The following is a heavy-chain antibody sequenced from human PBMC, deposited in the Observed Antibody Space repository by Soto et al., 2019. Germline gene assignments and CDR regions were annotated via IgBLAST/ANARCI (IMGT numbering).Heavy chain of an antibody. CDR1: GFAFSSYA. CDR2: ISSNGGST. CDR3: VKGRTYCSGGSCGRYFDY. V-gene: IGHV3-64D*06. Sequence: GGSLRLSCSASGFAFSSYAMHWVRQAPGKGLEYVSAISSNGGSTYYADSLKGRFTISRDNSKNTLYLQMSSLRAEDTAVYYCVKGRTYCSGGSCGRYFDYWGQGTLVTVSS. J-gene: IGHJ4*02. D-gene: IGHD2-15*01.